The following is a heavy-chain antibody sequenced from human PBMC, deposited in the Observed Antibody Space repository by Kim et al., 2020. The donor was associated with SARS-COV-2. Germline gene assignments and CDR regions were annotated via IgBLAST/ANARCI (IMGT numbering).Heavy chain of an antibody. CDR3: ARDWGDFWSGYPGPFDP. V-gene: IGHV3-48*02. J-gene: IGHJ5*02. CDR2: ISSSSSTI. Sequence: GGSLRLSCAASGFTFSSYSMNWVRQAPGKGLEWVSYISSSSSTIYYADSVKGRFTISRDNAKNSLYLQMNSLRDEDTAVYYCARDWGDFWSGYPGPFDPWGQGTLVTVSS. D-gene: IGHD3-3*01. CDR1: GFTFSSYS.